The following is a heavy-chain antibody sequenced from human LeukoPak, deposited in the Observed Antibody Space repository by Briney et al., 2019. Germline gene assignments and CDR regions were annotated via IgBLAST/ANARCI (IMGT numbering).Heavy chain of an antibody. D-gene: IGHD1-26*01. V-gene: IGHV4-30-4*08. CDR1: GGSISSGDYY. CDR3: ARDVELHWFDP. Sequence: PSKTLSLTCTVSGGSISSGDYYWSWIRQPPGKGLEWIGYIYYSGSTYYNPSLKSRVTISVDTSKNQFSLKLSSVTAADTAVYYCARDVELHWFDPWGQGALVTVSS. J-gene: IGHJ5*02. CDR2: IYYSGST.